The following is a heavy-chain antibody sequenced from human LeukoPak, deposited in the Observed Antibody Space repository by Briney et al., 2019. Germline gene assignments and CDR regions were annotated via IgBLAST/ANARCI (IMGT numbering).Heavy chain of an antibody. D-gene: IGHD3-22*01. CDR3: ARGEGTYYYESSGYPPAYYFDY. J-gene: IGHJ4*02. CDR1: GYTFITYY. CDR2: INPSGGST. V-gene: IGHV1-46*01. Sequence: ASVKVSCKASGYTFITYYMHWVRQAPGQGLEWMGLINPSGGSTSYAQKFQGRVTMTKDTSTSTVYMELSSLRSEDTAVYYCARGEGTYYYESSGYPPAYYFDYWGQGTLVTVSS.